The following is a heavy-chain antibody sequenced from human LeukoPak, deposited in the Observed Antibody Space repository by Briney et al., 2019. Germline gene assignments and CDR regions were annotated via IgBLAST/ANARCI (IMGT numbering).Heavy chain of an antibody. V-gene: IGHV3-21*04. CDR3: ARGGDGYNPSVGYFDY. CDR1: GFTFSSYS. J-gene: IGHJ4*02. D-gene: IGHD5-24*01. CDR2: ISSSSSYI. Sequence: GGSLRLSCAASGFTFSSYSMNWVRQAPGKGLEWVSSISSSSSYIYYADSVKGRFTISRDNAKNSLYLQMNSLRAEDTAVYYCARGGDGYNPSVGYFDYWGQGTLVTVSS.